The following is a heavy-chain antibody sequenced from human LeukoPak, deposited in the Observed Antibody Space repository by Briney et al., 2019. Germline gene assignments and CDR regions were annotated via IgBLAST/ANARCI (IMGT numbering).Heavy chain of an antibody. CDR1: GFTFTSYT. Sequence: GGSPRLSCAASGFTFTSYTMNWVRQAPGKWLEWVSYITSSSSTIYYADSVKGRFTMSRDNAENSLYIQMNRLRAEDTAVYYCARNFDSWGQGTLVTVSS. J-gene: IGHJ4*02. D-gene: IGHD2/OR15-2a*01. CDR2: ITSSSSTI. CDR3: ARNFDS. V-gene: IGHV3-48*01.